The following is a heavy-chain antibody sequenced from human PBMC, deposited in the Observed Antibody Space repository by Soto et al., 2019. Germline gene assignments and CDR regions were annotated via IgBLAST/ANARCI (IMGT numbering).Heavy chain of an antibody. CDR1: GGSFSGYY. CDR2: INHSGST. Sequence: SETLSLTCAVYGGSFSGYYWSWIRQPPGKGLEWIGEINHSGSTNYNPSLKSRVTISVDTSKNQFSLKLSSVTAADTAVYYCARGRSPSTWPFDYWGQGTLVTVSS. CDR3: ARGRSPSTWPFDY. J-gene: IGHJ4*02. V-gene: IGHV4-34*01. D-gene: IGHD6-19*01.